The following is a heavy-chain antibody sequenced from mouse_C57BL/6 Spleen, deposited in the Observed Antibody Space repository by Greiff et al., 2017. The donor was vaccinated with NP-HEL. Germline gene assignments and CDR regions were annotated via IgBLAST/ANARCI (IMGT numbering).Heavy chain of an antibody. Sequence: EVKLVESGGGLVKPGGSLKLSCAASGYTFSDYGMHWVRQAPEKGLEWVAYISSGSSTIYYADTVKGRFTISRDNAKNTMYLQMTSLRSEDTAMYYCARIPSFAYWGQGTLVTVS. CDR2: ISSGSSTI. CDR3: ARIPSFAY. J-gene: IGHJ3*01. V-gene: IGHV5-17*01. CDR1: GYTFSDYG.